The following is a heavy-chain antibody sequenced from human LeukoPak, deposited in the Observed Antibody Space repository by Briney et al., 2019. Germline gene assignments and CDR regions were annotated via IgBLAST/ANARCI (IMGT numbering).Heavy chain of an antibody. J-gene: IGHJ6*03. V-gene: IGHV5-51*01. Sequence: GESLKISCKGFGYTFNLYWIGWVRQMPGKGLEWMGIIYPGDSDTIYSPSFQGQVTISVDKSINTAYLQWSSLKASDTAMYYCVRHSGFSGRDHYYYFYMDVWGKGTTVTVSS. CDR1: GYTFNLYW. CDR2: IYPGDSDT. D-gene: IGHD1-14*01. CDR3: VRHSGFSGRDHYYYFYMDV.